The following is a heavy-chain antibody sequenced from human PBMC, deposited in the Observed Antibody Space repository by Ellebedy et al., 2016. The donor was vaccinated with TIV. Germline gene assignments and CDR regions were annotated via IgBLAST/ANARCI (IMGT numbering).Heavy chain of an antibody. CDR2: ITGSGDRT. CDR3: AKDSGKYGWNSEY. J-gene: IGHJ4*02. CDR1: RFTFDNFA. Sequence: GESLKISCATSRFTFDNFAMRWFRQAPGKGLEWVSAITGSGDRTFYADSVKGRFTVSRDTSKNTLYLQMNSLRAEDTAIYYCAKDSGKYGWNSEYWGQGTQVTVSS. V-gene: IGHV3-23*01. D-gene: IGHD3-10*01.